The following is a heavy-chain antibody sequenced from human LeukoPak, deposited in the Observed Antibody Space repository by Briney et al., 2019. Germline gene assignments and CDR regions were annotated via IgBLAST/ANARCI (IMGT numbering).Heavy chain of an antibody. D-gene: IGHD1-26*01. Sequence: GGSLRLSCAASGFTFSSYGMHWVRQAPGKGLEWVAVISYDGSNKYYADSVKGRFTISRDNSKNTLYLQMNSLRAEGTAVYYCAKERVGATAYFQHWGQGTLVTVSS. CDR1: GFTFSSYG. J-gene: IGHJ1*01. CDR2: ISYDGSNK. V-gene: IGHV3-30*18. CDR3: AKERVGATAYFQH.